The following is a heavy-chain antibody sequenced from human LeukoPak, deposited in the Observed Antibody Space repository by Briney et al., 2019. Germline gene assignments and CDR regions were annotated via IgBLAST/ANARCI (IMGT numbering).Heavy chain of an antibody. Sequence: VASVKVSCKVSGYTLTELSMHWVRQAPGKGLEWMGGFDPEDGETVYAQKFQGRVTMTTDTSTSTAYMELRSLRSDDTAVYYCARASGGYNYNPWGQGTLVTVSS. CDR1: GYTLTELS. D-gene: IGHD5-24*01. CDR2: FDPEDGET. J-gene: IGHJ5*02. CDR3: ARASGGYNYNP. V-gene: IGHV1-24*01.